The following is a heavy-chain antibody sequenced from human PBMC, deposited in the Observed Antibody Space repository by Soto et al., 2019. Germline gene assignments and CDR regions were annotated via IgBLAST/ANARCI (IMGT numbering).Heavy chain of an antibody. V-gene: IGHV1-8*01. D-gene: IGHD6-19*01. Sequence: QVQLVQSGAEVKKPGASVKVSCTFTSYDINWVRQAPGQGLEWMAWMNPNSGDTRYAQKLQGRVIMTRNTSSFTAYMELSSLRSEDTALYDCARGPGSSDWRFSYYYMDVWGQGTTVTVSS. CDR1: FTSYD. J-gene: IGHJ6*02. CDR2: MNPNSGDT. CDR3: ARGPGSSDWRFSYYYMDV.